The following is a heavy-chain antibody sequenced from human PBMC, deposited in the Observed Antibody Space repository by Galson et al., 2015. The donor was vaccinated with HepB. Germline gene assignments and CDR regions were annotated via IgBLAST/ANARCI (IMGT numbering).Heavy chain of an antibody. J-gene: IGHJ5*02. Sequence: SVKISCKASGYTFTSYYMHWVRQAPGQGLEWMGIINPGGGSTSHAQKLQGRVTMTRDTSTSTVYMELSSLRSEDTAVYYCATGTLTDDSKGHFNWFDPWGQGTLVTVSS. V-gene: IGHV1-46*04. D-gene: IGHD2-21*02. CDR1: GYTFTSYY. CDR3: ATGTLTDDSKGHFNWFDP. CDR2: INPGGGST.